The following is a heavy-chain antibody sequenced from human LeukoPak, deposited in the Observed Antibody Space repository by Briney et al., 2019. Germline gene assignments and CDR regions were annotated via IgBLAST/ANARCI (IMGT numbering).Heavy chain of an antibody. J-gene: IGHJ4*02. V-gene: IGHV3-48*04. D-gene: IGHD1-26*01. Sequence: GGSLRLSCAASGFTFSSYSMNWVRQAPGKGLEWVSYISSSSSTIYYADSVKGRFTISRDNAKNSLYLQMNSLKTEDTAVYYCTTERRSSVSSSRFDYWGQGALVTVSS. CDR3: TTERRSSVSSSRFDY. CDR1: GFTFSSYS. CDR2: ISSSSSTI.